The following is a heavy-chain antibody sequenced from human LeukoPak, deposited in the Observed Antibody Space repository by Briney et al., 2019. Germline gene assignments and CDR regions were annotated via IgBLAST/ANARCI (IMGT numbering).Heavy chain of an antibody. Sequence: GGSLRLSCTASGFTFSNYDMHWVRQAPGEGQERVAFICYDDREKKYADPVKGRFTISRDNSKDNVYLQMNSLTPEDTAAYYWAGDPGRQLQGFYMDVWGGGTGVSVS. CDR1: GFTFSNYD. V-gene: IGHV3-30*02. CDR3: AGDPGRQLQGFYMDV. D-gene: IGHD2-2*01. J-gene: IGHJ6*03. CDR2: ICYDDREK.